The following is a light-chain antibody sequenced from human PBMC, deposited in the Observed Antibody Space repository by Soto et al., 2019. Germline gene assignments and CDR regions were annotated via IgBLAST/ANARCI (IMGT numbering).Light chain of an antibody. CDR3: QRYNRTPRT. J-gene: IGKJ1*01. Sequence: DFQMTQPPSSLSASVGDRVTITCRASQDISDHLAWYQHKPGKVPKLLIYEASTLQSGVPSRFSGGGFGTDFTLTISSLQTEDVAIYYCQRYNRTPRTFGQGTKVELK. CDR2: EAS. V-gene: IGKV1-27*01. CDR1: QDISDH.